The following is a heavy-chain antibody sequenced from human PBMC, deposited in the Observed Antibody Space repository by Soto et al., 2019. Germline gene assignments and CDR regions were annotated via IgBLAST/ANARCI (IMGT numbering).Heavy chain of an antibody. CDR3: ARGDRQQLVLYYFDC. Sequence: QVQLVQSGAEVKKPGSSVKVSCKASGGTFSSYAISWVRQAPGQGLEWMGGIIPIFGTTNYAQKFQGRVTITQREATRAAYMDLSSLRPEDTALYYCARGDRQQLVLYYFDCWGQGTLVTVSS. CDR1: GGTFSSYA. V-gene: IGHV1-69*05. D-gene: IGHD6-13*01. CDR2: IIPIFGTT. J-gene: IGHJ4*02.